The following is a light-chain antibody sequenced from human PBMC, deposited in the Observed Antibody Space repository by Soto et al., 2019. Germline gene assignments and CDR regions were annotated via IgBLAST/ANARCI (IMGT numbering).Light chain of an antibody. J-gene: IGLJ2*01. CDR1: SSDIGGYNY. V-gene: IGLV2-14*01. CDR2: EVS. CDR3: SSYTGYSTVV. Sequence: QSVLTQPASVSGSPGQSITISCIGTSSDIGGYNYVSWYQQHPGKAPKLMIYEVSNRPSGVSNRFSGSRSGNTASLTISGLQAEDEADYYCSSYTGYSTVVFGGGTKLTVL.